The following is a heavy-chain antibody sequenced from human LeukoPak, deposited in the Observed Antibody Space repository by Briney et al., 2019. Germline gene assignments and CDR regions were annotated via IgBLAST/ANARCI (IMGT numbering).Heavy chain of an antibody. CDR3: ARERSDYDFWSGYPSHFDY. Sequence: PGGSLRLSCAASGFTFSSYAMHWVRQAPGKGLEWVAVISYDGSNKYYADSVKGRFTISRDNSKNTLYLQMNSLRAEDTAVYYCARERSDYDFWSGYPSHFDYWGQGTLVTVSS. V-gene: IGHV3-30-3*01. CDR2: ISYDGSNK. CDR1: GFTFSSYA. D-gene: IGHD3-3*01. J-gene: IGHJ4*02.